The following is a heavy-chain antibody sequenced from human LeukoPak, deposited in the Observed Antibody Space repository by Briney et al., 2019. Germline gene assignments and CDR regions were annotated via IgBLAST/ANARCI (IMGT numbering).Heavy chain of an antibody. D-gene: IGHD4-17*01. CDR3: ARDTTTVTNRPDDAFDI. V-gene: IGHV3-53*01. J-gene: IGHJ3*02. Sequence: GGSLRLSCAASGFTFSSYSMNWVRQAPGKGLEWVSVIYSGGSTYYADSVKGRFTISRDNSKNTLYLQMNSLRAEDTAVYYCARDTTTVTNRPDDAFDIWGQGTMVTVSS. CDR2: IYSGGST. CDR1: GFTFSSYS.